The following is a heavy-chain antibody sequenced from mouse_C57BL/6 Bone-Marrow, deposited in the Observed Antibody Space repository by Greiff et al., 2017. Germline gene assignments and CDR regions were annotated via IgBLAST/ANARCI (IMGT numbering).Heavy chain of an antibody. CDR2: ISSGGSYT. V-gene: IGHV5-6*01. D-gene: IGHD1-1*01. Sequence: EVQGVESGGDLVKPGGSLKLSCAASGFTFSSYGMSWVRQTPDKRLEWVATISSGGSYTYYPDSVKGRFTISRDNAKNTLYLQMSSLKSEDTAMYYCARQRRLQRAWFAYWGQGTLVTVSA. J-gene: IGHJ3*01. CDR3: ARQRRLQRAWFAY. CDR1: GFTFSSYG.